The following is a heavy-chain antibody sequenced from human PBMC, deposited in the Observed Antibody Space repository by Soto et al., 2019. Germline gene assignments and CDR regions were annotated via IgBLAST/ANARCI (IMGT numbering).Heavy chain of an antibody. Sequence: ASVKVSCKASGYTFTGYYMHWVRQAPGQGLEWMGWINPNSGGTNYAQKFQGWVTMTRDMSISTAYMELSRLRSDDTAVYYCARAGDSGHDYNPYYYYGMDVWGQGTTVTVSS. CDR2: INPNSGGT. J-gene: IGHJ6*02. CDR3: ARAGDSGHDYNPYYYYGMDV. D-gene: IGHD5-12*01. CDR1: GYTFTGYY. V-gene: IGHV1-2*04.